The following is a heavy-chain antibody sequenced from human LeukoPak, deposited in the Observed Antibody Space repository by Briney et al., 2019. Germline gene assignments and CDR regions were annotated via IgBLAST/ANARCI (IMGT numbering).Heavy chain of an antibody. CDR2: ISGSGGST. CDR1: GFTFSSYA. Sequence: PGGSLRLSCAASGFTFSSYAMSCVRQAPGNGLKWVSAISGSGGSTYYADSVKGRFTISRDNSKNTLYLQMNSLRAEDTGVYYCAKDGGRLRSGRYFDYWGQGTLVTVSS. J-gene: IGHJ4*02. D-gene: IGHD5-12*01. CDR3: AKDGGRLRSGRYFDY. V-gene: IGHV3-23*01.